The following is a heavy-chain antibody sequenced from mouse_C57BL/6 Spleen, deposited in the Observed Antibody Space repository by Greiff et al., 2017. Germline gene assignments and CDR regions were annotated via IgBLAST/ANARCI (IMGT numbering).Heavy chain of an antibody. Sequence: EVKLVESEGGLVQPGSSMKLSCTAPGFTFSDYYMAWVRQVPEKGLEWVANINYDGSSTYYLDSLKSRFIISRDNAKNILYLQMSSLKSEDTATYYCARAVTTDYAMDYWGEGTSVTVSS. CDR1: GFTFSDYY. CDR3: ARAVTTDYAMDY. D-gene: IGHD1-1*01. CDR2: INYDGSST. J-gene: IGHJ4*01. V-gene: IGHV5-16*01.